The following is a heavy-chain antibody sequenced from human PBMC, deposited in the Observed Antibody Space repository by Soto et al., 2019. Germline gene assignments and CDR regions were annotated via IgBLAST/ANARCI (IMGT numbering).Heavy chain of an antibody. D-gene: IGHD1-26*01. J-gene: IGHJ4*02. V-gene: IGHV3-23*01. CDR1: GLSFSLYS. CDR2: ISGSGRNI. CDR3: AKDDRTASGIDY. Sequence: EVQLLESGGGLVQPGGSLRLSCATSGLSFSLYSMGWVRQAPGKGLEWVSAISGSGRNIHYADSVKGRFTISRDNSKNTLSLQMTSLRAEDTALYYCAKDDRTASGIDYWGQGTLVTVSS.